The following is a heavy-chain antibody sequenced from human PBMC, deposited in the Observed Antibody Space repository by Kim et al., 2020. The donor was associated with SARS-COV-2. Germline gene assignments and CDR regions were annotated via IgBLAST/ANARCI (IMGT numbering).Heavy chain of an antibody. D-gene: IGHD3-22*01. CDR2: IYWDDAK. V-gene: IGHV2-5*02. CDR3: AHREIGYYGSSGYFGH. CDR1: GFSISDDGMG. Sequence: SGPTLVNPTQTLTLTCSFSGFSISDDGMGVGWIRQSPGKALECLALIYWDDAKHYSPSLKNRLSITKDTSKNQVVLTMTNMDPVDTATYYCAHREIGYYGSSGYFGHWGQGTLVIVSS. J-gene: IGHJ4*02.